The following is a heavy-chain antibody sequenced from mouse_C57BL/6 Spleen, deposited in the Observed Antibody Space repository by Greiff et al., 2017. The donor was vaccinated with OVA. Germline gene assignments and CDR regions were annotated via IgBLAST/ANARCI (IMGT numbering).Heavy chain of an antibody. Sequence: QVQLKQSGAELVKPGASVKLSCQASGYTFTSYWMQWVKQRPGQGLEWIGEIDPSDSYTNYNQKFKGKATLTVDTSSSTAYMQLSSLTSEDSAVYYCARKGLGKNYFDYWGQGTTLTVSS. J-gene: IGHJ2*01. D-gene: IGHD3-3*01. V-gene: IGHV1-50*01. CDR3: ARKGLGKNYFDY. CDR1: GYTFTSYW. CDR2: IDPSDSYT.